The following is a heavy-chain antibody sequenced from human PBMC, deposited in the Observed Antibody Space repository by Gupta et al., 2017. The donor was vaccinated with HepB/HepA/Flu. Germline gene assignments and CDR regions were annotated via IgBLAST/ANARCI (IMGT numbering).Heavy chain of an antibody. J-gene: IGHJ4*02. CDR1: GSSFRSSA. CDR2: ISGSGGNT. Sequence: EVQLLESGGDLVQQGGSLRLSCAASGSSFRSSAMSWVRQAPGKGPEWVSEISGSGGNTYYADSVKGRFSISRDNSKSTLYLQMNSLKVEDTAVYYCAKDLTGTYGDYFDYWGQGTPVAVSA. V-gene: IGHV3-23*01. CDR3: AKDLTGTYGDYFDY. D-gene: IGHD1-20*01.